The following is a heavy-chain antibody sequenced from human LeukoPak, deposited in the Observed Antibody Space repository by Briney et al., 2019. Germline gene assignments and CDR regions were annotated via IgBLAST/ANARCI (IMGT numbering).Heavy chain of an antibody. CDR1: GGSISSSSYY. V-gene: IGHV4-39*01. CDR2: IYYSGST. CDR3: ARRRGGNWFDP. D-gene: IGHD3-10*01. J-gene: IGHJ5*02. Sequence: PSETLSLTCTVSGGSISSSSYYWGWIRQPPGKGLEWIGSIYYSGSTYYNPSLKSRVTISVDTSKNQFSLKLSSVTAADTAVYYCARRRGGNWFDPWSQGTLVTVSS.